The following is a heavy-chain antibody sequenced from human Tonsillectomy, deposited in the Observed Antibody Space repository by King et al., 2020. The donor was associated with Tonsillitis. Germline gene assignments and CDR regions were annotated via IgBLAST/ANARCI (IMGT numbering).Heavy chain of an antibody. V-gene: IGHV3-7*03. J-gene: IGHJ4*02. Sequence: VQLVESGGGLVQPGGSLRLSCEVSGFSFSTYWVMWVRQAPGKGLEWVATIKQDGSETSYVDSVKGRFTISRDSAKNSVSLQMVSLRAEDTAVYYCAGGSGCILDYWGQGTLVTVSS. D-gene: IGHD6-19*01. CDR3: AGGSGCILDY. CDR2: IKQDGSET. CDR1: GFSFSTYW.